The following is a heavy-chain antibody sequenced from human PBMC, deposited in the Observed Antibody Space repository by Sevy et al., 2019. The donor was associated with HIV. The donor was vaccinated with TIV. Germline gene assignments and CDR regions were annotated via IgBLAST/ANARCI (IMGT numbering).Heavy chain of an antibody. J-gene: IGHJ4*02. CDR1: GFTFSSYA. Sequence: GGSLRLSCAASGFTFSSYAMHWVRQAPGKGLEWVAVISYDGSNKYYADSVKGRFTISRDNSKNTLYLQMNSLRAEDTAVYHCAREVLSGFGELWPDYWGQGTLVTVSS. V-gene: IGHV3-30-3*01. CDR2: ISYDGSNK. CDR3: AREVLSGFGELWPDY. D-gene: IGHD3-10*01.